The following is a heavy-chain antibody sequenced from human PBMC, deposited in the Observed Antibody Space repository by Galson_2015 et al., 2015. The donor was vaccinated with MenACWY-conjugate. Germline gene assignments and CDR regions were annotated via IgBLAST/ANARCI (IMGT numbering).Heavy chain of an antibody. CDR1: GFTFSAYS. CDR2: ITTTGNI. D-gene: IGHD2-2*01. J-gene: IGHJ4*02. CDR3: ARACSTASCY. Sequence: SLRLSCAASGFTFSAYSMMWARQAPGKGLEWVSSITTTGNIYYADSVKGRFTISRDNAKNSLYLQMNSLRAEDTGVYYCARACSTASCYWGQGTLVTVSS. V-gene: IGHV3-69-1*01.